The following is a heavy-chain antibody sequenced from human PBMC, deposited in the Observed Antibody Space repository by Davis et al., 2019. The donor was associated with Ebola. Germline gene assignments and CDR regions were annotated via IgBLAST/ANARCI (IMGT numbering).Heavy chain of an antibody. J-gene: IGHJ4*02. CDR2: IYAGDSDT. D-gene: IGHD3-10*01. Sequence: GGSLRLSCKGSGYSFTSYWIGWVRQMPGKGLEWMGIIYAGDSDTRYSPSFEGQVTISVDRSITTAYLQWSSLKASDTAIYYCARQESLYGHIDYLGQGTLVSVSS. CDR1: GYSFTSYW. V-gene: IGHV5-51*01. CDR3: ARQESLYGHIDY.